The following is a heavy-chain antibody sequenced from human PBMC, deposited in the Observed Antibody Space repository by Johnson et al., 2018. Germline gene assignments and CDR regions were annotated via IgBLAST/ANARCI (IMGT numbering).Heavy chain of an antibody. CDR3: AKGDTAMVNRYYYMDV. CDR2: ISWDGGST. CDR1: GFTFDDYA. J-gene: IGHJ6*03. Sequence: VQLGQSGGVVVQPGGSLRLSCAASGFTFDDYAMHWVRQAPGKGLEWDSLISWDGGSTYYADSVKGRFTISRDNSKNSLYLQMNSLRAEDTALYYCAKGDTAMVNRYYYMDVWGKGTTVTVSS. D-gene: IGHD5-18*01. V-gene: IGHV3-43D*03.